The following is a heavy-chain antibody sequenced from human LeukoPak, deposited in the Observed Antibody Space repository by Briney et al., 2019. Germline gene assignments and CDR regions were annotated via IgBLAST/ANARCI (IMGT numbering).Heavy chain of an antibody. Sequence: PGGSLRLSCAASGFTFSRYTMNWVRQAPGKGLEWVSSIGSASGHIYFADSVKGRFSISRDNAKNSLYLQMNSLRAEDTAVYYCARGPAVVPAAESHYYYYYYMDVWGKGTTVTVSS. V-gene: IGHV3-21*01. J-gene: IGHJ6*03. CDR3: ARGPAVVPAAESHYYYYYYMDV. D-gene: IGHD2-2*01. CDR1: GFTFSRYT. CDR2: IGSASGHI.